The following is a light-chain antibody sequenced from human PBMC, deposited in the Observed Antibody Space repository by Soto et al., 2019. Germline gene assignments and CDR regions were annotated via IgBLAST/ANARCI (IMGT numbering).Light chain of an antibody. V-gene: IGKV3-15*01. Sequence: ETVMTQSAATLSVSPGERTTLSCRASQSVNTNLAWYQQKPGQAPRLLIFGASIRATGVPDRFSGSGSGTEFTLSISSLQSEDSAVYYCQQFNNWPPSWTFGQGTKVDIK. CDR3: QQFNNWPPSWT. J-gene: IGKJ1*01. CDR2: GAS. CDR1: QSVNTN.